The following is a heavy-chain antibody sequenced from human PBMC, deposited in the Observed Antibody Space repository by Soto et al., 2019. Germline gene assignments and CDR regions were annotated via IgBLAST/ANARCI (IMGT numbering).Heavy chain of an antibody. CDR2: ISAYNGNT. J-gene: IGHJ3*02. D-gene: IGHD3-16*02. V-gene: IGHV1-18*01. Sequence: ASVKVSCKASGYTFTSYGISWVRQAPGQGLEWMGWISAYNGNTNYAQKLQGRVTMTTDTSTSTAYTELRSLRSDDTAVYYCARGLDYVWGSYRSPGAFDIWGQGTMVTVS. CDR3: ARGLDYVWGSYRSPGAFDI. CDR1: GYTFTSYG.